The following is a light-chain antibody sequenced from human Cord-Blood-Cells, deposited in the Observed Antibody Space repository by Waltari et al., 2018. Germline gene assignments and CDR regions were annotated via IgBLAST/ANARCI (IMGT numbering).Light chain of an antibody. CDR3: QVWDISTVV. Sequence: SYELTQPLSVSVALGQTARITCGGNNIGSKNVHWYQQKPGQAPVLVTYGDSNRPAGIPERVSGAYAGNTATLTISRAHAGDEADYYCQVWDISTVVFGGGTKLTVL. CDR1: NIGSKN. V-gene: IGLV3-9*01. CDR2: GDS. J-gene: IGLJ2*01.